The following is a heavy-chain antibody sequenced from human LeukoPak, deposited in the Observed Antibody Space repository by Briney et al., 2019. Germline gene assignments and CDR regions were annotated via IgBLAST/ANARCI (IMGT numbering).Heavy chain of an antibody. CDR3: AKDYCDSSGYYYVKGAFDI. CDR1: GFTFSSYA. D-gene: IGHD3-22*01. Sequence: GGSLRLSCAASGFTFSSYAMSWVRQAPGKGLEWVSAISGSGGSTYYADSVKGRFTISRDNSKNTLYLQMNSLRAEDTAVYYCAKDYCDSSGYYYVKGAFDIWGQGTMVTVSS. CDR2: ISGSGGST. J-gene: IGHJ3*02. V-gene: IGHV3-23*01.